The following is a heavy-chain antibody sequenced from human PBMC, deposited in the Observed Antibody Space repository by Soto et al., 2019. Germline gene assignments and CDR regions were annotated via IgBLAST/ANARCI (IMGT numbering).Heavy chain of an antibody. J-gene: IGHJ6*02. CDR2: IYPGDSDT. Sequence: PGESLKISCKGSGYSFTSYWIGCVRQMPGKGLEWMVIIYPGDSDTRYSPSFQGQVTISADKSISTAYLQWSSLKASDTAMYYCARLSVDTAMVNSGMDVWGQGSTVTVSS. D-gene: IGHD5-18*01. CDR1: GYSFTSYW. CDR3: ARLSVDTAMVNSGMDV. V-gene: IGHV5-51*01.